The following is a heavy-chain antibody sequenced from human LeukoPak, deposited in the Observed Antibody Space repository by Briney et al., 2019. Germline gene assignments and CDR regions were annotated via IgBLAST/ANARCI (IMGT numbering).Heavy chain of an antibody. CDR3: ARDQTYYDSLTGYHYGQFAY. V-gene: IGHV6-1*01. D-gene: IGHD3-9*01. CDR2: TYYRSQWYN. Sequence: SQTLSLTCAISGDSVSSNSAAWNWIRQSPSRGLEWLGRTYYRSQWYNDYAVSVKSRITISPDTSKNQFSLQLNSVTPEDTAVYYCARDQTYYDSLTGYHYGQFAYWGQGTLVTVSS. J-gene: IGHJ4*02. CDR1: GDSVSSNSAA.